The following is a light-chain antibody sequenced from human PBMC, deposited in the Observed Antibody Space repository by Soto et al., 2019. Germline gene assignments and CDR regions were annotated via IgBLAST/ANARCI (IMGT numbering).Light chain of an antibody. CDR3: QSYDSSLSDHYV. Sequence: QAVVTQPPSVSGAPGQRVTISCTGSSSNIGAGYDVHWYQQLPGTAPKLLIYGNSNRPSGVPDRFSSSKSGTSASLAITGLQAEDEADYYCQSYDSSLSDHYVFGTGTKLTVL. J-gene: IGLJ1*01. CDR1: SSNIGAGYD. V-gene: IGLV1-40*01. CDR2: GNS.